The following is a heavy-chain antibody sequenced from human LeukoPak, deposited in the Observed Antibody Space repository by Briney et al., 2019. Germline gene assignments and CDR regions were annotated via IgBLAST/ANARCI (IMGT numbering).Heavy chain of an antibody. D-gene: IGHD2-2*01. CDR1: GFTFSSYA. V-gene: IGHV3-23*01. J-gene: IGHJ3*02. CDR3: ARGGYCSSTSCYLYDAFDI. Sequence: GGSLRLSCAASGFTFSSYAMSWVRQAPGKGLERVSAISGSGGSTYYADSVKGRFTISRDNSKNTLYLQMNSLRAEDTAVYYCARGGYCSSTSCYLYDAFDIWGQGTMVTVSS. CDR2: ISGSGGST.